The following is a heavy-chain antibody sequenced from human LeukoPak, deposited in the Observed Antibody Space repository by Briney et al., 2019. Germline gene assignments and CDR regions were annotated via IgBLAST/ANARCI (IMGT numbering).Heavy chain of an antibody. J-gene: IGHJ5*02. Sequence: PSQTLSLTCAVSGGSISSSSYYWGWIRQPPGKGLEWIGSIYYSGSTYYNPSLRSRVTISVDTSKNQFSLKLSSVTAADTAVYSCARHPPITIFGVVTWFDPWGQGTLVTVSS. V-gene: IGHV4-39*01. D-gene: IGHD3-3*01. CDR1: GGSISSSSYY. CDR2: IYYSGST. CDR3: ARHPPITIFGVVTWFDP.